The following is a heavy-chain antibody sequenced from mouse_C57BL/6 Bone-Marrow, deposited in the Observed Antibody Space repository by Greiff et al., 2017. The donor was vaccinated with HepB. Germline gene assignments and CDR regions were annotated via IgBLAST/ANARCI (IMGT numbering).Heavy chain of an antibody. D-gene: IGHD1-1*01. CDR2: IDPETGGT. V-gene: IGHV1-15*01. CDR3: TSGITTVVLDY. Sequence: QVQLQQSGAELVRPGASVTLSCKASGYTFTDYEMHWVKQTPVHGLEWIGAIDPETGGTAYNQKFKGKAILTADKSSSTAYMELRSLTSEDSAVYYCTSGITTVVLDYWGQGTTLTVSS. CDR1: GYTFTDYE. J-gene: IGHJ2*01.